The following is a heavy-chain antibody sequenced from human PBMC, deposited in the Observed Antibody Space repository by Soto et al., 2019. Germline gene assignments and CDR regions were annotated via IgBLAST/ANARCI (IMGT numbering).Heavy chain of an antibody. J-gene: IGHJ5*02. CDR3: AKDMSARSDSWLNWFDP. V-gene: IGHV3-9*01. D-gene: IGHD2-2*01. CDR2: ISWKSGTI. Sequence: EVQLVESGGGLVQPGGSLRLSCAASGFTFDDYVMHWVRQALGKGLEWVSGISWKSGTIGYADSVQGRFTISRDNAKNSLYLQMSSLRTEDTAFYYCAKDMSARSDSWLNWFDPWGQGTLVTVSS. CDR1: GFTFDDYV.